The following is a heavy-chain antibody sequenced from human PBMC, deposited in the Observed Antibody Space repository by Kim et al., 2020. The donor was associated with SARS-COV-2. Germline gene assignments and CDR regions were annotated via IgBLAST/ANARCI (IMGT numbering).Heavy chain of an antibody. D-gene: IGHD5-18*01. CDR2: IYYSGST. CDR1: GGSIISSSYY. J-gene: IGHJ4*01. CDR3: ARLQGWIQPWYFDY. V-gene: IGHV4-39*01. Sequence: SETLSLTCTVSGGSIISSSYYWGWIRQPPGKGLEWIGSIYYSGSTYYNPSLKSRVTISVDTSKNQFSLKLSSVTAADTAVYYCARLQGWIQPWYFDYWG.